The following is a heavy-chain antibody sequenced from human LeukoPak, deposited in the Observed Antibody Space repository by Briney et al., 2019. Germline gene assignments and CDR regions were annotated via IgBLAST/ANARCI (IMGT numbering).Heavy chain of an antibody. J-gene: IGHJ4*02. CDR1: GGSISSYY. CDR3: AKGVYIAAAQYGY. Sequence: SETLSLTCTVSGGSISSYYWSWIRQPPGKGLEWIGYIYYSGTTNYTPSLKSRVTISVDTSKNQFSLKLSSVTAADTAVYYCAKGVYIAAAQYGYWGQGTLVTVSS. D-gene: IGHD6-13*01. V-gene: IGHV4-59*01. CDR2: IYYSGTT.